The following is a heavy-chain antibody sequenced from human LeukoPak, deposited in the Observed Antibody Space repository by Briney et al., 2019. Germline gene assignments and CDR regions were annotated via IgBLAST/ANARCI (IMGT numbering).Heavy chain of an antibody. D-gene: IGHD2-2*01. V-gene: IGHV4-59*01. J-gene: IGHJ5*02. CDR1: GGSISSYY. CDR3: AREVVVVPAAIGYNWFDP. Sequence: PSETLSLTCTVSGGSISSYYWSWIRQPPGKGLEWIGYIYYSGSTNYNPSLKSRVTISVDTSKNQFSLKLSSVTAADTAVYYCAREVVVVPAAIGYNWFDPWGQGTLVTVSS. CDR2: IYYSGST.